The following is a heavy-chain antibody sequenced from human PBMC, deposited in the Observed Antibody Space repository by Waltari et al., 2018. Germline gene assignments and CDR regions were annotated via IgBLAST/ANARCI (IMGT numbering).Heavy chain of an antibody. D-gene: IGHD1-1*01. V-gene: IGHV5-51*01. Sequence: GIIYPDDFDVRYSPSFQGQVTISADNSISTLYLQWSSLKASDTAMYYCARQDNEPTDAFDIWGQGTMVTV. CDR3: ARQDNEPTDAFDI. CDR2: IYPDDFDV. J-gene: IGHJ3*02.